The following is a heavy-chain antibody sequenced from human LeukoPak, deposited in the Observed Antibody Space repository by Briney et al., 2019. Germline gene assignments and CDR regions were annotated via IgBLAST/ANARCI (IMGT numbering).Heavy chain of an antibody. CDR2: ISSSSSYI. J-gene: IGHJ6*03. CDR3: ARESEAAAGTNYYYMDV. CDR1: GFTLSSYS. V-gene: IGHV3-21*01. D-gene: IGHD6-13*01. Sequence: AGGSLRLSCAASGFTLSSYSMNWVRQAPGKGLEWVSSISSSSSYIYYADSVKGRFTISRDNAKNSLYLQMNSLRAEDTAVYYCARESEAAAGTNYYYMDVWGKGTTDTVSS.